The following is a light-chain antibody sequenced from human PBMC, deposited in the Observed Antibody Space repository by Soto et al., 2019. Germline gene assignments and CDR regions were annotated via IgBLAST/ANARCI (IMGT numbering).Light chain of an antibody. J-gene: IGKJ4*01. V-gene: IGKV1-39*01. Sequence: DIHMTQSPSSLSASVGDRVTITCRASQSISSYLNWYQQKPWKAPKLLISTASSLQSGVPSRFSGSGSGTDFTLTISSLQPEDFATYYCQQSYSTPLTFGGGTKVDI. CDR3: QQSYSTPLT. CDR1: QSISSY. CDR2: TAS.